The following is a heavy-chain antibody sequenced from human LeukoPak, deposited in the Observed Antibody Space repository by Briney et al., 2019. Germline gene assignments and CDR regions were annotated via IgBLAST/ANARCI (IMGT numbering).Heavy chain of an antibody. J-gene: IGHJ4*02. V-gene: IGHV1-2*02. D-gene: IGHD2-15*01. CDR1: VYIFSSYT. CDR2: IHPNSGGT. Sequence: GASVKVSRKASVYIFSSYTISWVRQALGHGLEWMGWIHPNSGGTNSAQKLHGRVTMTRDTSISTAYMELSSLRSDDTAVYYCARGYCSGGSCYEFDYWGEGTLFSVSS. CDR3: ARGYCSGGSCYEFDY.